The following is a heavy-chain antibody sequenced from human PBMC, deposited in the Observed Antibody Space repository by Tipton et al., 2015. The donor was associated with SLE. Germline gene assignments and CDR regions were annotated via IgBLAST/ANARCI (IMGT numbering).Heavy chain of an antibody. CDR2: ISSDGSST. Sequence: SLRLSCAASGFTITSYTMHWVRQAPGKGLVWISRISSDGSSTSYADSVKGRFTISRDNAKNTLYLQMNSLRAEDTAVYYCASASRAAYDSGSSFAYWGQGTLVTVSS. CDR1: GFTITSYT. D-gene: IGHD3-10*01. J-gene: IGHJ4*02. V-gene: IGHV3-74*01. CDR3: ASASRAAYDSGSSFAY.